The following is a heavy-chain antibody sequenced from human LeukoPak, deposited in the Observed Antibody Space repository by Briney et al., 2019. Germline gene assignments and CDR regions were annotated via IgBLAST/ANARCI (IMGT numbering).Heavy chain of an antibody. CDR3: AKDIERLSGWLNWFDP. J-gene: IGHJ5*02. CDR2: IRYDGSNK. Sequence: SGGSQRLSCAASGFTFSSDGMHWDRQAPGKGLEWVAFIRYDGSNKYYADSVKGRFTISRDNSKNTLYLQMNSLRAEDTAVYYCAKDIERLSGWLNWFDPWGQGTLVTVSS. D-gene: IGHD6-19*01. CDR1: GFTFSSDG. V-gene: IGHV3-30*02.